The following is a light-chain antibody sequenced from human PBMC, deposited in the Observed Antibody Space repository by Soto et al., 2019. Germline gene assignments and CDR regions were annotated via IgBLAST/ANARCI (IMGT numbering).Light chain of an antibody. J-gene: IGLJ2*01. V-gene: IGLV1-40*01. Sequence: QSVLKQPPSASGAPGQRVTISCTGSSSNIGAGYDVHWYQQLPGTAPKLLIYGNSNRPSGVPDRFSGSKSGTSASLAITGLQAEDEADYYCQSYDSSLSGSVVFGGGTQLTVL. CDR1: SSNIGAGYD. CDR3: QSYDSSLSGSVV. CDR2: GNS.